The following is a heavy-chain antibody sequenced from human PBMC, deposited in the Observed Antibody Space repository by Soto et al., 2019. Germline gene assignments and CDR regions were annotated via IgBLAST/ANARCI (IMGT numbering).Heavy chain of an antibody. J-gene: IGHJ5*01. CDR1: GGTFASLS. D-gene: IGHD2-2*01. CDR3: ARMVQSSGFDS. V-gene: IGHV1-69*08. Sequence: QVQLEQSGAEVKKPGSSVKVSCRASGGTFASLSSNWVRQAPGQGLEWMGRIIPAVGAGKYRQKFQGRVTITADESTRTAYMEVRSLSFDDTAVYYCARMVQSSGFDSWGQGTLVTVSS. CDR2: IIPAVGAG.